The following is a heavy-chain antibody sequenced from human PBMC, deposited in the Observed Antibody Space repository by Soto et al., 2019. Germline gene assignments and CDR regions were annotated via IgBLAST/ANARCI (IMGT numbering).Heavy chain of an antibody. V-gene: IGHV4-59*01. CDR3: ARAPYSSSSFTFFDY. CDR1: GGSISSYY. Sequence: SETLSLTCTVSGGSISSYYWSWIRQPPGKGLEWIGYIYYSGSTNYNPSLKSRVTISVDTSKNQFSLELSSVTAADTAVYYCARAPYSSSSFTFFDYWGQGTLVTVSS. CDR2: IYYSGST. J-gene: IGHJ4*02. D-gene: IGHD6-6*01.